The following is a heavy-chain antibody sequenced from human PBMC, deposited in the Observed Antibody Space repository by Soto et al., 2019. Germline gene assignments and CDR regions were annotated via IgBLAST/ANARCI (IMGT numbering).Heavy chain of an antibody. CDR1: GFTFSSYA. J-gene: IGHJ6*02. V-gene: IGHV3-30-3*01. CDR2: ISYDGSNK. Sequence: GGSLRLSCAASGFTFSSYAMHWVRRAPGKGLEWVAVISYDGSNKYYADSVKGRFTISRDNSKNTLYLQMNSLRAEDTAVYYCARELPRGYCSGGSCYLPHYYYYGMDVWGQGT. CDR3: ARELPRGYCSGGSCYLPHYYYYGMDV. D-gene: IGHD2-15*01.